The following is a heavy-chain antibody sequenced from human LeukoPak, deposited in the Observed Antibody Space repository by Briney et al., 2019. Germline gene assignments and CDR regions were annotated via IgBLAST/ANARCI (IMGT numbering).Heavy chain of an antibody. CDR1: GFTFSSHG. Sequence: GGSLRLSCAASGFTFSSHGMHWVRQAPGKGLEWVAFIRYDGSNKYYADSVKGRFTISRDNSKNTLYLQMNSLRAEDTAVYYCAKSLPHLRAFDYWGQGTLVTVSS. CDR3: AKSLPHLRAFDY. V-gene: IGHV3-30*02. J-gene: IGHJ4*02. CDR2: IRYDGSNK.